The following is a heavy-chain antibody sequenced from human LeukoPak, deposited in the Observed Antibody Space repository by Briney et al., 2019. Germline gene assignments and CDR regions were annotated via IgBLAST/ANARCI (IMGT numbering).Heavy chain of an antibody. CDR2: ISYDGSNK. CDR1: GFTFSSYA. V-gene: IGHV3-30-3*01. D-gene: IGHD3-22*01. J-gene: IGHJ4*02. Sequence: PGGSLRLSCAASGFTFSSYAMHWVRQAPGKGLEWVAVISYDGSNKYYADSVKGRFTISRDNSKKTLYLQMNSLRAEDTAVYYCARETHYYDSSFDYWGQGTLVTVSS. CDR3: ARETHYYDSSFDY.